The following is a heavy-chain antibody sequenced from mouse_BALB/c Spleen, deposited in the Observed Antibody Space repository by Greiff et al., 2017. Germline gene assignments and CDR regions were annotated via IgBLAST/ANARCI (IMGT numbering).Heavy chain of an antibody. CDR3: ARDPPDYAYAMDY. CDR2: IWGDGST. CDR1: GFSLTGYG. V-gene: IGHV2-6-7*01. J-gene: IGHJ4*01. Sequence: VKLMESGPGLVAPSQSLSITCTVSGFSLTGYGVNWVRQPPGKGLEWLGMIWGDGSTDYNSALKSRLSISKDNSKSQVFLKMNSLQTDDTARYYCARDPPDYAYAMDYWGQGTSVTVSS. D-gene: IGHD2-4*01.